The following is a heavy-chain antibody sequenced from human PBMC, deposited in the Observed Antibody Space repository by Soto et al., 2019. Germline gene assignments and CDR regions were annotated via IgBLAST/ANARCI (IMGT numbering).Heavy chain of an antibody. Sequence: GASGKVSCKASGGTFSSYAISWVRQAPGQGLEWMGGIIPIFGTANYAQKFQGRVTVTADESTSTAYMELSSLRSEDTAVYYCERGVGSVRYYFDYWGEGSLVTVSS. CDR2: IIPIFGTA. D-gene: IGHD3-10*01. CDR1: GGTFSSYA. J-gene: IGHJ4*01. V-gene: IGHV1-69*13. CDR3: ERGVGSVRYYFDY.